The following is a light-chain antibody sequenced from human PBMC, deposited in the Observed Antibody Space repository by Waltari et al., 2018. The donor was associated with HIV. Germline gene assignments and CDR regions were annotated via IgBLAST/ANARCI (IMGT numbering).Light chain of an antibody. CDR1: SSNIGSNT. CDR3: AAWDDSLNGFYV. CDR2: SNN. Sequence: QSVLTQPPSASGTPGQRVTISCSGSSSNIGSNTVNWYQQHPGTAPKLLIYSNNQRPSGVPCRFSGSKSGTSASLAISGLQSEDEADYYCAAWDDSLNGFYVFGTGTKVTVL. J-gene: IGLJ1*01. V-gene: IGLV1-44*01.